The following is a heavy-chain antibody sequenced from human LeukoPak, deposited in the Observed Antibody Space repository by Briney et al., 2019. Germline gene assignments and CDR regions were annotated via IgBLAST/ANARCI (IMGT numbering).Heavy chain of an antibody. CDR1: GFTFSSYG. CDR2: IWYDGSNK. CDR3: ARGLTWGERGAFDI. D-gene: IGHD7-27*01. Sequence: GGSLRLSCAASGFTFSSYGMHWVRQAPGKGLEGVAVIWYDGSNKYYADSVKGRFTISRDNSKNTLYLQMNSLRAEDTAVYYCARGLTWGERGAFDIWGQGTMVTVSS. J-gene: IGHJ3*02. V-gene: IGHV3-33*01.